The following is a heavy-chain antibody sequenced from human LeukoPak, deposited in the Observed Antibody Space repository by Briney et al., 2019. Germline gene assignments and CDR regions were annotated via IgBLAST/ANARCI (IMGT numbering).Heavy chain of an antibody. D-gene: IGHD5-12*01. J-gene: IGHJ4*02. CDR3: AKDFRAESPYDPSNFDY. Sequence: GSLRLSCAASGFTFSSYSMNWVRQAPGKGLEWVSSISSSSSYIYYADSVKGRFTISRDNAKNSLYLQMNSLRAEDTAVYYCAKDFRAESPYDPSNFDYWGQGTLVTVSS. CDR1: GFTFSSYS. CDR2: ISSSSSYI. V-gene: IGHV3-21*01.